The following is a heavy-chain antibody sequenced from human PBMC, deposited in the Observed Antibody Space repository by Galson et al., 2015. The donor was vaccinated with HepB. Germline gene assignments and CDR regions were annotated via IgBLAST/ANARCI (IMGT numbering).Heavy chain of an antibody. Sequence: SLRLSCAASGFTFSSYTMNWVRQAPGKGLEWVSSISTTSAYIFYADSVKGRFIISRDNAKNSLHLQMNSLGAEDTAIYYCARDGHYSDSSGYYPDYWGQGILVTVSS. CDR3: ARDGHYSDSSGYYPDY. D-gene: IGHD3-22*01. J-gene: IGHJ4*02. V-gene: IGHV3-21*01. CDR2: ISTTSAYI. CDR1: GFTFSSYT.